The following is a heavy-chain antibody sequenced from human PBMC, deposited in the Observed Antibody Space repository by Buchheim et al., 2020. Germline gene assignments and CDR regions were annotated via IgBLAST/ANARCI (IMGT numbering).Heavy chain of an antibody. Sequence: QVQLQQWGAGLLKPSETLSLTCAVYGGSFSGYYWSWIRQPPGKGLEWIGEINHSGSTNYNPSLHSRVTISVDTSKNQFSLKLSSVTAADAAVYYCARASGYWPYYYYGMDVWGQGTT. CDR3: ARASGYWPYYYYGMDV. CDR1: GGSFSGYY. V-gene: IGHV4-34*01. D-gene: IGHD3-22*01. CDR2: INHSGST. J-gene: IGHJ6*02.